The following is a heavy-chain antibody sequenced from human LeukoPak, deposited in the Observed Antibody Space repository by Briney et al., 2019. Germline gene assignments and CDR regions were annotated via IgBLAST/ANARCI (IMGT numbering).Heavy chain of an antibody. J-gene: IGHJ4*02. CDR3: ARGRVPPPDFWSDYYSRRWVAYFDY. V-gene: IGHV4-34*01. D-gene: IGHD3-3*01. CDR1: GGSFSGYY. Sequence: SETLSLACAVYGGSFSGYYWSWIRQPPGKGLEWIGEINHSGSTNYSPSLKSRVTISVDTSKNQFSLKLSSVTAADTAVYYCARGRVPPPDFWSDYYSRRWVAYFDYWGQGTLVTVSS. CDR2: INHSGST.